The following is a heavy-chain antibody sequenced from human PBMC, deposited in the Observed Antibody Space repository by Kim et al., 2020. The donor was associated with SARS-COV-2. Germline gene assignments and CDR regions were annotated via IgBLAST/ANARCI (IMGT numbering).Heavy chain of an antibody. J-gene: IGHJ6*01. CDR1: GDTFTSYA. CDR3: ARSMERSGGYGWQYFNYY. Sequence: ASVKVSCKASGDTFTSYAMHWVRQAPGQGLEWMGWINAVIGNTKYAQKFQGRVTITTDASTSTAYMELSSLRSEDTAVYYCARSMERSGGYGWQYFNYY. D-gene: IGHD2-8*02. CDR2: INAVIGNT. V-gene: IGHV1-3*01.